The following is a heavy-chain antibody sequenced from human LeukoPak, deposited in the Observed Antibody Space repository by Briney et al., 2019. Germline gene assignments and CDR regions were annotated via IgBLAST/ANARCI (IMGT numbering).Heavy chain of an antibody. J-gene: IGHJ4*02. CDR3: ARGSSSSSFDY. D-gene: IGHD6-13*01. CDR1: GGSFSGYY. Sequence: ASETLSLTCAVYGGSFSGYYWSWIRQPPGKGLEWIGEINHSGSTNYNPSLKSRVTISVDTSKNQFSLELSSVTAADTAVYYCARGSSSSSFDYWGQGTLVTVS. V-gene: IGHV4-34*01. CDR2: INHSGST.